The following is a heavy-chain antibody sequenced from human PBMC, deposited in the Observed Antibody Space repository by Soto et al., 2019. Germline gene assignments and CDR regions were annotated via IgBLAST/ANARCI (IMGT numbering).Heavy chain of an antibody. CDR1: GFTFSSYA. CDR2: ISSNGGST. CDR3: VKQSHVRSVAATFYFDY. V-gene: IGHV3-64D*06. D-gene: IGHD2-15*01. J-gene: IGHJ4*02. Sequence: PXGCLVVACSASGFTFSSYAMHWVRQAPGKGLEYVSAISSNGGSTYYADSVKGRFTISRDNSKNTLYLQMRSLRAEDTAVYYCVKQSHVRSVAATFYFDYWGQGTLVTVNS.